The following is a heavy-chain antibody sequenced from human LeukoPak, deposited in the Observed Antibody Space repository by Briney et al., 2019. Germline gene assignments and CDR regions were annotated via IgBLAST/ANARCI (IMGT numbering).Heavy chain of an antibody. CDR3: ARGKPQASFYYYDSSGYSFDY. V-gene: IGHV4-4*02. Sequence: PSETLSLTCAVSSGSISSSNWWSWVRQPPGKGLEWIGEIYHSGSTNYNPSLKSRVTISVDKSKNQFSLKLSSVTAADTAVYYCARGKPQASFYYYDSSGYSFDYWGQGTLVTVSS. CDR2: IYHSGST. CDR1: SGSISSSNW. J-gene: IGHJ4*02. D-gene: IGHD3-22*01.